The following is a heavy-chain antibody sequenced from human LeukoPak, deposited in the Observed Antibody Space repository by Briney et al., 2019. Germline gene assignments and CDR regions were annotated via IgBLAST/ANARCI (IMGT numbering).Heavy chain of an antibody. CDR1: GDSINSLDL. CDR2: MYLSGTT. J-gene: IGHJ4*02. CDR3: AGLVGRYSSGLYYYYFDY. Sequence: SGTLSLTCTVSGDSINSLDLWSWVRQPPGKGLEWIGEMYLSGTTHSNPSVKSRVTISIDKSKNQFFLNLSSVTAADTTVYYCAGLVGRYSSGLYYYYFDYWGQGTLVTVSS. V-gene: IGHV4-4*02. D-gene: IGHD3-22*01.